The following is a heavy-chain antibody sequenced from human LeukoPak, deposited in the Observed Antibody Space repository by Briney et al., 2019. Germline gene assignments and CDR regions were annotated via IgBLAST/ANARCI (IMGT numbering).Heavy chain of an antibody. V-gene: IGHV3-30*04. Sequence: GGSLRLSCAASGFTFSSYAMHWVRQAPGKGLEWVAVISYDGSNKYYADSVKGRFTISRGNSKNTLYLQMNSLRAEDTAVYYCARPMTTVVTDDAFDIWGQGTMATVSS. D-gene: IGHD4-23*01. CDR2: ISYDGSNK. J-gene: IGHJ3*02. CDR1: GFTFSSYA. CDR3: ARPMTTVVTDDAFDI.